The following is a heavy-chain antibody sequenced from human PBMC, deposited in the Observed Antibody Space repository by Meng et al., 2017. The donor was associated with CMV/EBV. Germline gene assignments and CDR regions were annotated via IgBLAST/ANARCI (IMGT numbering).Heavy chain of an antibody. D-gene: IGHD2-15*01. CDR1: GGTFSSYA. CDR3: ARNQPSRGWSHEDY. V-gene: IGHV1-69*12. J-gene: IGHJ4*02. CDR2: IIPIFGTA. Sequence: QVQLGHAGAGGKKPGSSVKASCKASGGTFSSYAISWVRQAPGQGLEWMGGIIPIFGTANYAQKFQGRVTITADESTSTAYMELSSLRSEDTAVYYCARNQPSRGWSHEDYWGQGTLVTVSS.